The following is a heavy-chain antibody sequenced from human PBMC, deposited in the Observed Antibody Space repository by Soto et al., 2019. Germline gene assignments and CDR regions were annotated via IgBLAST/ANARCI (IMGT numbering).Heavy chain of an antibody. J-gene: IGHJ4*02. CDR2: INHNNGDT. CDR3: ARGLGPDS. Sequence: QVQLVQSGAEVKKPGASVRVSCKASGYTFTAYYVEWVRQAPGQGLEWMGWINHNNGDTNYAQKFQGRVAMTRDTTITTAYMELSRLKSDDTAMYYCARGLGPDSWGQGTLVTVSS. CDR1: GYTFTAYY. D-gene: IGHD2-21*01. V-gene: IGHV1-2*02.